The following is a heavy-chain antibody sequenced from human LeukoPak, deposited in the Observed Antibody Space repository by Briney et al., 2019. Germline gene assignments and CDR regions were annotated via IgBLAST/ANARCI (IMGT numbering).Heavy chain of an antibody. V-gene: IGHV3-30*02. Sequence: GGSLRLSCAASGFTFSSYGMHWVRQAPGKGLEWVAFIRYDGSNKYYADSVKGRFTISRDNSKNTLYLQMNSLRAEDTAVYYCAKDVGYFDWSHFDYWGQGTLVTVSS. CDR3: AKDVGYFDWSHFDY. D-gene: IGHD3-9*01. J-gene: IGHJ4*02. CDR1: GFTFSSYG. CDR2: IRYDGSNK.